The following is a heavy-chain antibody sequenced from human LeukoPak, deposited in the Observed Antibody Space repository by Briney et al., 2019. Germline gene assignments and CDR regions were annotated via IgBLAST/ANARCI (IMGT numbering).Heavy chain of an antibody. D-gene: IGHD5-12*01. CDR1: GFTFTSYE. Sequence: PGGSLRLSCAASGFTFTSYEFYWIRQPPGKGLEWIGSIYYSGSTYYNPSLKSRVTISVDTSKNQFSLKLSSVTAADTAVYYCARRRHSGYEDYWGQGTLVTVSS. V-gene: IGHV4-39*01. CDR2: IYYSGST. J-gene: IGHJ4*02. CDR3: ARRRHSGYEDY.